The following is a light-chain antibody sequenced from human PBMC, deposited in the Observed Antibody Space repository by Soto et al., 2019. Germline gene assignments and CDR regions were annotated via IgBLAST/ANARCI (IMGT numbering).Light chain of an antibody. V-gene: IGLV2-14*01. Sequence: QSVLTQPASVSGSPGQSITISCTGTSSDVAGYIYVSWYQHHPGRVPKLILYEVTNRPSGVSTRFSGSYSGNTASLTISGLQAEDEADYYCSSYTSNNPPLFGGGTKLTVL. CDR1: SSDVAGYIY. CDR2: EVT. J-gene: IGLJ2*01. CDR3: SSYTSNNPPL.